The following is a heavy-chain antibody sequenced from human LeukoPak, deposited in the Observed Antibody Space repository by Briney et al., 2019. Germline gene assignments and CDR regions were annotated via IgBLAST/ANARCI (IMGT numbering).Heavy chain of an antibody. CDR1: GFTFSSCG. CDR2: ISYDGSNK. J-gene: IGHJ4*02. D-gene: IGHD3-16*01. CDR3: AREGFEDY. V-gene: IGHV3-30*03. Sequence: GGSLRLSCAASGFTFSSCGMHWVRQAPGKGLEWVAVISYDGSNKYYADSVKGRFTISRDNAKNSLYLQMNSLRDEDTAVYYCAREGFEDYWGRGTLVTVSS.